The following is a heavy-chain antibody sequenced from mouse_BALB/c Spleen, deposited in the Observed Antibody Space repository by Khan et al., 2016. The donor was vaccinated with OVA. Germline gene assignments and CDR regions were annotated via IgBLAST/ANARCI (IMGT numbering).Heavy chain of an antibody. CDR1: GYTFTSYW. J-gene: IGHJ4*01. D-gene: IGHD1-1*01. V-gene: IGHV1S41*01. CDR2: ISPGSGST. CDR3: ARSKYYGSSLYAMDY. Sequence: DLVKPGASVKLSCKASGYTFTSYWINWIKQRPGQGLEWIGHISPGSGSTYYNELFTVKATLTVDNSSTTDYIQLSSLQSEDSAVYCCARSKYYGSSLYAMDYGDQGTSVTVSS.